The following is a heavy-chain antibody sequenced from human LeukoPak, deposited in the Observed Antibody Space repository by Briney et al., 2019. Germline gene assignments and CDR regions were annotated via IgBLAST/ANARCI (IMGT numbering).Heavy chain of an antibody. CDR3: TRGARWLIDY. CDR2: FHNSGTS. V-gene: IGHV4-59*01. CDR1: DDSISDYY. J-gene: IGHJ4*02. D-gene: IGHD3-16*01. Sequence: SETLSLTCTVSDDSISDYYRGWIRQPPGKGLEWIGYFHNSGTSTYNPSLKSRVTISADTSKNQFSLKLNSLTTAHTAVYYCTRGARWLIDYWGQGILVTVSS.